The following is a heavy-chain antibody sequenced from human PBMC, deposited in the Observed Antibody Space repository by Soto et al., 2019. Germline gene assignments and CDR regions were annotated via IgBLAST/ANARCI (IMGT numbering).Heavy chain of an antibody. D-gene: IGHD2-21*02. J-gene: IGHJ4*02. CDR3: ARVRMCGGDCPSSFDY. CDR1: GGSISSGDYY. Sequence: SETLSLTCTVSGGSISSGDYYWSWIRQPPGKGLEWIGYIYYSGSTYYNPSLKSRVTISVDTSKNQFSLKLSSVTAADTAVYYCARVRMCGGDCPSSFDYWGQGTLVTVSS. CDR2: IYYSGST. V-gene: IGHV4-30-4*01.